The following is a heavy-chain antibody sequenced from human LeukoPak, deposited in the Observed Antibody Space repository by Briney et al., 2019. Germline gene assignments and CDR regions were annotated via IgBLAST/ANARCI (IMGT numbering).Heavy chain of an antibody. CDR3: ARFRSGPYWYFDL. Sequence: SETLSLTCTVSGGSISSGSYYWSWIRQPAGKGLEWIGRIYTSGSTNYNPSLKSRVTISVDTSKNQFSLKLSSVTAADTAVYYCARFRSGPYWYFDLWGRGTLVTVSS. J-gene: IGHJ2*01. V-gene: IGHV4-61*02. CDR1: GGSISSGSYY. CDR2: IYTSGST. D-gene: IGHD1-1*01.